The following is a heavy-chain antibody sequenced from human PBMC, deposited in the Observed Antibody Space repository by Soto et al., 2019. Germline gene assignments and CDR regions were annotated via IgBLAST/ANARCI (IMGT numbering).Heavy chain of an antibody. V-gene: IGHV4-34*01. CDR1: GGSFSGYY. CDR3: ARGQIAADNWFDP. J-gene: IGHJ5*02. CDR2: INHSGST. D-gene: IGHD6-6*01. Sequence: LSLTCAVYGGSFSGYYWSWIRQPPGKGLEWIGEINHSGSTNYNPSLKSRVTISVDTSKNQFSLKLSSVTAADTAVYYCARGQIAADNWFDPWGQGTLVTVSS.